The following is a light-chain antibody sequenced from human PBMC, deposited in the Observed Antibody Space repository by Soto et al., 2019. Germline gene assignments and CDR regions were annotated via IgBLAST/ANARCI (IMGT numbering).Light chain of an antibody. CDR2: EGS. CDR3: SSCTSSNTLLYV. Sequence: QSVLTQPASVSGSPGQSITISCTGTSSDVGSYNLVSWYQQHPGKAPKLMIYEGSKRPSGVSNRFSGSKSGNTASLTISGLQAEDEADYYCSSCTSSNTLLYVFGTGTKVTVL. V-gene: IGLV2-14*02. CDR1: SSDVGSYNL. J-gene: IGLJ1*01.